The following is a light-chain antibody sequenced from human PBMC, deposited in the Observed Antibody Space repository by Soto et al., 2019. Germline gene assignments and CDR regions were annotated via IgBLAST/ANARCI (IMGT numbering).Light chain of an antibody. CDR2: GAS. Sequence: DMQMTQSPSSLSASVGDRVTITCRASQSISNYLNWYQQKPGKAPKLLIYGASSLQSGVPSRFSGSGSGTDFTLTISSLQPEDFATYYCQQTYSMWTFGQGTKVEVK. CDR3: QQTYSMWT. V-gene: IGKV1-39*01. J-gene: IGKJ1*01. CDR1: QSISNY.